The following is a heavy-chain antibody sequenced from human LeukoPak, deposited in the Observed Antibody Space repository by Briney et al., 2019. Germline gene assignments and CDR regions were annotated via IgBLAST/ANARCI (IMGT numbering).Heavy chain of an antibody. V-gene: IGHV1-2*02. D-gene: IGHD3-10*01. Sequence: PEASVKVSCKASGYTFTGYYMHWVRQAPGQGLEWMGWINPNSGGTNYAQKFQGRVTMTRDTSISTAYMELSRLRSDDTAVYYCARGRWFDLRECFDYWGQGTLVTVSS. J-gene: IGHJ4*02. CDR1: GYTFTGYY. CDR2: INPNSGGT. CDR3: ARGRWFDLRECFDY.